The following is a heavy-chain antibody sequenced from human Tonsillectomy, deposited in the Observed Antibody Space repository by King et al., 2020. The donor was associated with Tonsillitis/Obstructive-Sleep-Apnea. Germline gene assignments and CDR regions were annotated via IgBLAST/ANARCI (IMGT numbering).Heavy chain of an antibody. V-gene: IGHV7-4-1*02. Sequence: QLVQSGSELKKPGASVRVSCKASGSSFSIYGMNWVRQAPGQGLEWMGWINTNTGNSTYAQGFTGRFVFSSDSSVSTAYLQISSLKAEDTAVYYCASLSSADYYYYYMDVWGKGTTVTVSS. D-gene: IGHD6-6*01. CDR3: ASLSSADYYYYYMDV. CDR2: INTNTGNS. J-gene: IGHJ6*03. CDR1: GSSFSIYG.